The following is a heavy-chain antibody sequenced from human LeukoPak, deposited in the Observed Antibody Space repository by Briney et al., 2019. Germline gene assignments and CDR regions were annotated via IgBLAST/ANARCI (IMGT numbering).Heavy chain of an antibody. CDR3: ARGVSGWYGSWFDP. D-gene: IGHD6-19*01. CDR2: IYYSGST. CDR1: GGSTSSYY. J-gene: IGHJ5*02. V-gene: IGHV4-59*01. Sequence: SETLSLTCTVSGGSTSSYYWSWIRQPPGEGLEWIGYIYYSGSTNYNPSLKSRVTISVDTSKNQFSLKLSSVTAADTAVYYCARGVSGWYGSWFDPWGQGTLVTVSS.